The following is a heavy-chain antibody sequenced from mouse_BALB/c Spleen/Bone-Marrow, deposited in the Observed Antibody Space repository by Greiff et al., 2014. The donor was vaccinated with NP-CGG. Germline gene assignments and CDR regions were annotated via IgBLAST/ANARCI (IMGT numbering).Heavy chain of an antibody. CDR1: GYTFSSYW. CDR3: ARDYRYDGAMDY. CDR2: ILPGSGTT. V-gene: IGHV1-9*01. Sequence: QVQLKESGAELMKPGASVKISCKATGYTFSSYWIEWVKQRPGHGLEWIGEILPGSGTTNYNENFKGKATFTADTSSNTAYMQLSSLTSEDSAVYYCARDYRYDGAMDYWGHGTSVTVSS. D-gene: IGHD2-14*01. J-gene: IGHJ4*01.